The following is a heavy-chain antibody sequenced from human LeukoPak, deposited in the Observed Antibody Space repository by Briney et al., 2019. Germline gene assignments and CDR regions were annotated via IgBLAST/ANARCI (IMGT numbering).Heavy chain of an antibody. CDR2: IKTDGSST. CDR1: GFSFGTYY. Sequence: GGSLRLSCAASGFSFGTYYMHWVRQAPAKGLVWVARIKTDGSSTAYADSVKGRFTISRDNAKNTLYLQMNSLRAEDTAVYYGVAYNCNYPDYWGQGTLVTVSS. J-gene: IGHJ4*02. V-gene: IGHV3-74*01. D-gene: IGHD1-14*01. CDR3: VAYNCNYPDY.